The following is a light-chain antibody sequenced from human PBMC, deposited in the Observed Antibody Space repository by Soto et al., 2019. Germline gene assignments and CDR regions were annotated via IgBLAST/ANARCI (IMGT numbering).Light chain of an antibody. CDR1: QSIRSW. CDR3: QQYSTYPWT. V-gene: IGKV1-5*01. CDR2: DAA. J-gene: IGKJ1*01. Sequence: DIQMTQPPSTLSASVGDRVTITGRASQSIRSWLAWYQQKPGKATKVLIFDAASLESGVPSRFSGSGSATEFTLTISSLQPDDFATYYCQQYSTYPWTFGQGTKVDI.